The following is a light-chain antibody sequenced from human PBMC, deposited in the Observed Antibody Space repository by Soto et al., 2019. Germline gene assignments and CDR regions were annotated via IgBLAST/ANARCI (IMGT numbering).Light chain of an antibody. V-gene: IGLV1-40*01. CDR2: GNS. CDR1: SPNIGAGYD. J-gene: IGLJ1*01. CDR3: QSYDSSLSV. Sequence: QSVLTQPPSVSGAPGQRVTISCTGSSPNIGAGYDVHWYQQLPGTAPKLLIYGNSNRPSGVPDRFSGSKSGTSPSLAITGLQAEDEADYYCQSYDSSLSVFGTGTKVTVL.